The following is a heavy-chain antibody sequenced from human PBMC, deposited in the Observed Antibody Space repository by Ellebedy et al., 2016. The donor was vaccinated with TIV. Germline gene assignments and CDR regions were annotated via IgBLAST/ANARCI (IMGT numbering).Heavy chain of an antibody. CDR3: ARSSYYGSGKGYFDL. V-gene: IGHV4-39*07. CDR2: IYYTGTT. D-gene: IGHD3-10*01. J-gene: IGHJ2*01. CDR1: GGSISSRTYY. Sequence: MPGGSLRLSCTVSGGSISSRTYYWGWIRQPPGKGLEWIGNIYYTGTTFYNPSLKSRVTISLDTSKNQFSLKLSSVTAADTAVYYCARSSYYGSGKGYFDLWGRGTLVTVSS.